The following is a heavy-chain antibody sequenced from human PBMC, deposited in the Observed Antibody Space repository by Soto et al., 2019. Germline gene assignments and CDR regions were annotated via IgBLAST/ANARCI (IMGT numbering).Heavy chain of an antibody. CDR1: GFTFSSYA. V-gene: IGHV3-23*01. J-gene: IGHJ4*02. Sequence: EVQLLESGGGLVQPGGSLRLSCAASGFTFSSYAMSWVRQAPGKGLEWVSAISGSGGSTYYADSVKGRFTISRDNSKNTLYLQMNSLRAEDTDVYYCAKVAIRYCSGGSCYPTGWGQGTLVTVSS. CDR2: ISGSGGST. D-gene: IGHD2-15*01. CDR3: AKVAIRYCSGGSCYPTG.